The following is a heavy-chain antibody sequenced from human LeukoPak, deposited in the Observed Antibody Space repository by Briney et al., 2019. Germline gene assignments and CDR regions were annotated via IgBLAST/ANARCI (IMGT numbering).Heavy chain of an antibody. D-gene: IGHD3-22*01. CDR1: GFTFSSYE. Sequence: GGSLRLSCAASGFTFSSYEMNWVRQAPGKGLEWVSYISSSGSTIYYADSVKGRFTISRDNSKNTLYLQMNSLRAEDTAVYYCAKKHTYYYDSSGYYYGEFDYWGQGTLVTVSS. V-gene: IGHV3-48*03. J-gene: IGHJ4*02. CDR3: AKKHTYYYDSSGYYYGEFDY. CDR2: ISSSGSTI.